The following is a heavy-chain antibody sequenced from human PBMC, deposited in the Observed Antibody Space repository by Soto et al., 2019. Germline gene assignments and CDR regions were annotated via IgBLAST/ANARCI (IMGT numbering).Heavy chain of an antibody. Sequence: MQMVESGGGSVQPGGSLRLSCAASGFPFSHYWMHWVRQTPGKGLVWVARFNPAVTITNYADSVEGRFTISRDNADSALLLQMNSLSAEDTAIYYCTSDAFGLRDTWGQGTRVTVSS. CDR2: FNPAVTIT. CDR3: TSDAFGLRDT. V-gene: IGHV3-74*01. D-gene: IGHD3-16*01. J-gene: IGHJ5*02. CDR1: GFPFSHYW.